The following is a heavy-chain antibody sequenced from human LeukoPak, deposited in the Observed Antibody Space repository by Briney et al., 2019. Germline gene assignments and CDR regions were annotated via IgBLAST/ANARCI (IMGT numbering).Heavy chain of an antibody. J-gene: IGHJ4*02. CDR3: VRRDSSGWTYDY. V-gene: IGHV3-21*01. CDR2: ITSTSRYI. Sequence: GGSLRLSCAVSGFTFSSYIMNWVRQAPGKGLEWVSSITSTSRYIYYADSVKGRFTISRDNAKNSLYLQMNSLRAEDTAVYFCVRRDSSGWTYDYWGQGTLVTVSS. CDR1: GFTFSSYI. D-gene: IGHD6-19*01.